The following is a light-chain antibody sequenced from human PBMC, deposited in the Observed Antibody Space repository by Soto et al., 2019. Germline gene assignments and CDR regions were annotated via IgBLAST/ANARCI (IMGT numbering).Light chain of an antibody. CDR2: DVS. V-gene: IGLV2-14*01. CDR3: SSYTSISTCV. CDR1: SSDGGNYNY. Sequence: QSVLTQPASVSGSPGQSITISCTGTSSDGGNYNYVSWYQQHPGKAPKLIIYDVSNRPSGVSNRFSGSKSGNTASLTISGLQAEDEADYYCSSYTSISTCVFGTGSKVTVL. J-gene: IGLJ1*01.